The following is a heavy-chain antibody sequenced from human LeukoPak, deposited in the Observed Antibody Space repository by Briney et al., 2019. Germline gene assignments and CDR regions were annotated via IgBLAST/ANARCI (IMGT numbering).Heavy chain of an antibody. Sequence: PGGSLRLSCAASGFTFSSYAMSWVRQPPGKGLEWVSAISGSGGSTYYADSVKGRFTISRDNSKNTLYLQMNSLRAEDTAVYYCAKHFTRSRTALDYWGQRTLVTVSS. CDR2: ISGSGGST. V-gene: IGHV3-23*01. J-gene: IGHJ4*02. D-gene: IGHD3-10*01. CDR1: GFTFSSYA. CDR3: AKHFTRSRTALDY.